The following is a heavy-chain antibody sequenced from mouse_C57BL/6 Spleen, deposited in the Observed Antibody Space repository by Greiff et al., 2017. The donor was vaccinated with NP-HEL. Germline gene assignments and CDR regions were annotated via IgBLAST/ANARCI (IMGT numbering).Heavy chain of an antibody. CDR1: GYTFTDYN. CDR2: INPNNGGT. Sequence: EVQGVESGPELVKPGASVKIPCKASGYTFTDYNMDWVKQSHGKSLEWIGDINPNNGGTIYNQKFKGKATLTVDKSSSTAYMELRSLTSEDTAVYYCARRRYYAMDYWGQGTSVTVSS. J-gene: IGHJ4*01. V-gene: IGHV1-18*01. CDR3: ARRRYYAMDY.